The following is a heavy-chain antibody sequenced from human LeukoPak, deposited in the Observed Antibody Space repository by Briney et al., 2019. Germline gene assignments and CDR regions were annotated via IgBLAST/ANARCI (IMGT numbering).Heavy chain of an antibody. V-gene: IGHV4-39*07. J-gene: IGHJ3*02. CDR3: AVLGYSYGSDAFDI. Sequence: PSETLSLTCTVSGGSISSSSYYWGWIRQPPGKGLEWIGSIYFSGSTYYNPSLKSRVTMSVDTSENQFSLKLSSVTAADTAVYYCAVLGYSYGSDAFDIWGQGTMVTVSS. D-gene: IGHD5-18*01. CDR2: IYFSGST. CDR1: GGSISSSSYY.